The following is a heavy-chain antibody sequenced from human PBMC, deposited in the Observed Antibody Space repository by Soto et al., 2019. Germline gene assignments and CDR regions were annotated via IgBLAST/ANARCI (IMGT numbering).Heavy chain of an antibody. V-gene: IGHV3-30-3*01. Sequence: QVQLVESGGGVVQPERSLRLSCAASGFTFSRYAMHWVRQAPGKGLEWVAVISYDGSSKYYADSVKGRFTISRDNSKNTLYLQMNSLRAEDTAVYYCARVVESGNSDCNGMDVWGQGTTVTVSS. CDR3: ARVVESGNSDCNGMDV. CDR2: ISYDGSSK. J-gene: IGHJ6*02. CDR1: GFTFSRYA. D-gene: IGHD2-21*02.